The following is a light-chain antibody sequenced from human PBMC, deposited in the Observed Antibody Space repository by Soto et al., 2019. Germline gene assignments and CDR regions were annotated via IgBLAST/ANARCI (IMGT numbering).Light chain of an antibody. CDR3: QQRSNWQT. Sequence: PGERATLSCRASQSVGSYLAWYQQRPGQAPRLLIYDASNRATDIPARFSGSGSGTDFTLTISSLEPEDFAVYYCQQRSNWQTFGQGTKVEIK. J-gene: IGKJ1*01. V-gene: IGKV3D-11*02. CDR1: QSVGSY. CDR2: DAS.